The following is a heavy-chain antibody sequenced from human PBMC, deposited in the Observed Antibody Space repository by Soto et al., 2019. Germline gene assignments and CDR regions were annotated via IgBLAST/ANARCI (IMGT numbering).Heavy chain of an antibody. Sequence: QVQLVQSGAEVKEPGASVKVSCKASGYTLTDFGISWVRQAPGQGLEWMGWISAYNDDTKYTQKLQGRVTMTTDTSTGTAYMELRSLRSDDTAVYYCAREYCSGGSCYGVDYWGQGTLVIVSS. CDR2: ISAYNDDT. CDR3: AREYCSGGSCYGVDY. CDR1: GYTLTDFG. V-gene: IGHV1-18*01. J-gene: IGHJ4*02. D-gene: IGHD2-15*01.